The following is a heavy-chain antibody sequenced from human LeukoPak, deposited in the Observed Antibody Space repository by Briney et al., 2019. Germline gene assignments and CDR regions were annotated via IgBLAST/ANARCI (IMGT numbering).Heavy chain of an antibody. Sequence: SETLSLTCTVSGGSISSSSYYWGWIRQPPGKGLEWIGSIYYSGSTYYNPSLKSRVTISADTSKNQFSLKPSSVTAADTAVYYCARPRPDYGGNPSFAGPFDYWGQGTLVTVSS. CDR3: ARPRPDYGGNPSFAGPFDY. CDR1: GGSISSSSYY. V-gene: IGHV4-39*01. J-gene: IGHJ4*02. D-gene: IGHD4-23*01. CDR2: IYYSGST.